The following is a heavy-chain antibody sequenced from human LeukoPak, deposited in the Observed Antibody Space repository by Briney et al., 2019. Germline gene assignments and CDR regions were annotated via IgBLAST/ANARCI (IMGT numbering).Heavy chain of an antibody. J-gene: IGHJ6*02. CDR2: IIPIFGTA. Sequence: SVKVSCKASGGTFSSYAISWVRQAPGQGLEWMGGIIPIFGTANYAQKFQGRVTITADESTSTAYMELSSLRSEDTAVYYCARDGRGQQLVPPNYYYYYGMDVWGQGTTVTVSS. CDR3: ARDGRGQQLVPPNYYYYYGMDV. V-gene: IGHV1-69*01. D-gene: IGHD6-13*01. CDR1: GGTFSSYA.